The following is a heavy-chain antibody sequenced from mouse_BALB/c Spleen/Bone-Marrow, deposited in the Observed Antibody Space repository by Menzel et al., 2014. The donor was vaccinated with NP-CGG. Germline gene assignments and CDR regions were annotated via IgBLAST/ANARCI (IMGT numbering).Heavy chain of an antibody. CDR2: ISDGGSYT. V-gene: IGHV5-4*02. CDR1: GFTFSDYY. D-gene: IGHD2-14*01. CDR3: ARDGDYTYAWFAY. J-gene: IGHJ3*01. Sequence: EVKLVESGGGLVKPGGSLKLSCAASGFTFSDYYMYWVRQTPEKRLEWVATISDGGSYTFYPDSVKGRFTISRDNAMNNLYLQMSSLKSEDTAMYYCARDGDYTYAWFAYWGQGTLVSVSA.